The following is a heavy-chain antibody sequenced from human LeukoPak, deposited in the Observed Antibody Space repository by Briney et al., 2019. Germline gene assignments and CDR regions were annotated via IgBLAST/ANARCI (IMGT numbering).Heavy chain of an antibody. CDR1: GFTFSSYA. Sequence: GGSLRLSCAASGFTFSSYAMHWVRQAPGKGLEWVAVISYDGSNKYYADSVKGRFTISRDNSKNTLYLQMNSLRAEDTAVYYCATGVGYPSRGWGQGTLVTVSS. CDR2: ISYDGSNK. V-gene: IGHV3-30-3*01. CDR3: ATGVGYPSRG. J-gene: IGHJ4*02. D-gene: IGHD5-12*01.